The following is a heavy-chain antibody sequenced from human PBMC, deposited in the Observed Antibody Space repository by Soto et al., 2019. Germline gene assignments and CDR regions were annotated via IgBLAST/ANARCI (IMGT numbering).Heavy chain of an antibody. V-gene: IGHV4-59*01. Sequence: LSLTCIVSGGSIDRGYWNWIRQTPGKGLEWVGYIYYTGSTNYSPSLESRVTISLDTSKKQFSLKLTSVSAADTAVYYCVSFPNWNYAPGGYWGQGSPVTVSS. CDR1: GGSIDRGY. CDR3: VSFPNWNYAPGGY. D-gene: IGHD1-7*01. CDR2: IYYTGST. J-gene: IGHJ4*02.